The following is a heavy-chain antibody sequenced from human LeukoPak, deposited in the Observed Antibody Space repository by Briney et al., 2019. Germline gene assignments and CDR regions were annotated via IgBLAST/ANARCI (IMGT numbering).Heavy chain of an antibody. CDR1: GFTFSSYA. CDR3: AKDPITMIVSGHPGGDY. V-gene: IGHV3-23*01. CDR2: ISGSGGST. D-gene: IGHD3-22*01. Sequence: PGGSLRLSCAASGFTFSSYAMSWVRQAPGKGLEWVSAISGSGGSTYYADSAKGRFTISRDNSKNTLYLQMNSLRAEDTAVYYCAKDPITMIVSGHPGGDYWGQGTLVTVSS. J-gene: IGHJ4*02.